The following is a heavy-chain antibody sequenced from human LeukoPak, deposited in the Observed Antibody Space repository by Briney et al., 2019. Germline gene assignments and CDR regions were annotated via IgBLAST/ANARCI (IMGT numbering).Heavy chain of an antibody. CDR1: GFTFSSYA. V-gene: IGHV3-30-3*01. J-gene: IGHJ6*03. D-gene: IGHD3-22*01. CDR3: ARDGGVNSGYYPYYYYYMDV. CDR2: ISYDGSNK. Sequence: PGRSLRLSCAASGFTFSSYAMHWVRQAPGKGLEWVAVISYDGSNKYYADSVKGRFTISRDNSKNTLYLQMNSLRAEDTAVYYCARDGGVNSGYYPYYYYYMDVWGKGTTVTVSS.